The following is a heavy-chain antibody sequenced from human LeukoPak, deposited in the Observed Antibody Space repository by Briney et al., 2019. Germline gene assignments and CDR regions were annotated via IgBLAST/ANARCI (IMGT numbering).Heavy chain of an antibody. CDR2: ISYDGSNK. V-gene: IGHV3-30*18. D-gene: IGHD3-22*01. CDR1: GFTFSIYG. CDR3: AKNHYYDRSGYYYYGMDV. J-gene: IGHJ6*01. Sequence: GGSLTLSCAASGFTFSIYGMHWVRQAPGKGLEWVAVISYDGSNKYYADSVKGRFTVSRDNSKNTLYLQMNSLRAEHTAVYCYAKNHYYDRSGYYYYGMDVWGQGTTVTVSS.